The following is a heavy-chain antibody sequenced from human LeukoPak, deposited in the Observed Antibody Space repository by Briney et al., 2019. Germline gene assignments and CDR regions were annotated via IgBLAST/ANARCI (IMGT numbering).Heavy chain of an antibody. V-gene: IGHV3-21*01. J-gene: IGHJ4*02. CDR3: ARTRREYSSGWYGFDY. CDR1: GFTFSSYS. D-gene: IGHD6-19*01. CDR2: ISSSSSYI. Sequence: GGPLRLSCAASGFTFSSYSMNWVRESPGKGLEWVSSISSSSSYIYYADSVKGRFTLSRDNAKNSLYLQMNSLRAEDTAVYYCARTRREYSSGWYGFDYWGQGTLVTVSS.